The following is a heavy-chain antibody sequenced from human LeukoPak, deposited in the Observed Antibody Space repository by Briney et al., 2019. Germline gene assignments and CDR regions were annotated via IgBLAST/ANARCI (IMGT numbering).Heavy chain of an antibody. Sequence: GGSLRLSCAASGFTFSSYSMNWVRQAPGKGLEWVSSISSSSSYIYYADSVKGRFTISRDNAKNSLYLQMNSLRAEDTAVYYCARDPGYSSSWYHYYYYYGMDVWGQGTTVTVSS. J-gene: IGHJ6*02. CDR1: GFTFSSYS. D-gene: IGHD6-13*01. CDR3: ARDPGYSSSWYHYYYYYGMDV. CDR2: ISSSSSYI. V-gene: IGHV3-21*01.